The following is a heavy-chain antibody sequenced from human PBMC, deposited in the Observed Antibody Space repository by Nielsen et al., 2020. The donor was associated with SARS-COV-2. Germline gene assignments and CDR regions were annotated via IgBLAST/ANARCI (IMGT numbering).Heavy chain of an antibody. CDR1: GFTFSDYY. CDR3: AGGDQLGYCSGGSCYGSDY. Sequence: GESLKISCAASGFTFSDYYMSWIRQAPGKGLEWVSYISSSSSYTNYADSVKGRFTISRDNAKNSLYLQMNSLRAEDTAVYYCAGGDQLGYCSGGSCYGSDYWGQGTLVTVSS. D-gene: IGHD2-15*01. J-gene: IGHJ4*02. V-gene: IGHV3-11*05. CDR2: ISSSSSYT.